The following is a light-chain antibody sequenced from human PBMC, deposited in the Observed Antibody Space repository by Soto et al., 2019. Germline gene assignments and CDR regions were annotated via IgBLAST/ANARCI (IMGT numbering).Light chain of an antibody. Sequence: DIQMTQSPSSLSASVGDRVTITCQASQDISNYLNWYQQKPGKAPKLLIYDASNLETGVPSRSSGSGSGTHFTFTIRRLQPEDIATYYCQQYDNLPLPFGGGTKVEIK. CDR1: QDISNY. CDR3: QQYDNLPLP. CDR2: DAS. J-gene: IGKJ4*01. V-gene: IGKV1-33*01.